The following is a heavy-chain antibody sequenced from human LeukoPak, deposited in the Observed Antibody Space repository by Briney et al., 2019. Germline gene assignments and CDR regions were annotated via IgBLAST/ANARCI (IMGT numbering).Heavy chain of an antibody. V-gene: IGHV4-59*01. Sequence: SETLSLTCTVSGGSISSYYWSWIRQPPGKGLEWIGYIYHSGSTNYNPSLKSRVTISVGTSKNQFSLKLSSVTAADTAVYYCARNTGYSYGIRVRYYFDYWGQGTLVTVSS. CDR2: IYHSGST. CDR1: GGSISSYY. D-gene: IGHD5-18*01. J-gene: IGHJ4*02. CDR3: ARNTGYSYGIRVRYYFDY.